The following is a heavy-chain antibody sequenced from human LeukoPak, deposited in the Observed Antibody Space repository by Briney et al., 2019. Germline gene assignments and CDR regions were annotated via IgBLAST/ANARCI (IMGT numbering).Heavy chain of an antibody. CDR3: ARDRTVAGYFGY. Sequence: KFQGRVTITRDTSASTAYMELSSLRSEDTAVYYCARDRTVAGYFGYWGQGTLVTVSS. V-gene: IGHV1-3*01. D-gene: IGHD6-19*01. J-gene: IGHJ4*02.